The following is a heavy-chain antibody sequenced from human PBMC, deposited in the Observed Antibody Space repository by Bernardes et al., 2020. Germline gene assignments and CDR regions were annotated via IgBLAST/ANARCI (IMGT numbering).Heavy chain of an antibody. CDR3: ASFGGYYDSSGYRDAFDI. Sequence: GGSLRLSRAASGFTFSSYWMHWVRQAPGKGLVWVSRINGDGRSTSYADSVKGRFTISRDNAKNTLYLQMNSLRAEDTAVYYCASFGGYYDSSGYRDAFDIWGQGTMVTVSS. J-gene: IGHJ3*02. V-gene: IGHV3-74*01. CDR2: INGDGRST. D-gene: IGHD3-22*01. CDR1: GFTFSSYW.